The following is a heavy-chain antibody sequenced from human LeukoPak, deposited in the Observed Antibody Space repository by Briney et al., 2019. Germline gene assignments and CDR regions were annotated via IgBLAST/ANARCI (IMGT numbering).Heavy chain of an antibody. CDR1: GYTFTSYD. V-gene: IGHV1-8*01. CDR3: ARGLGRWLQCIFDY. Sequence: GASVKVSCKASGYTFTSYDINWVRQATGQGLEWMGWMNPNSGNTGYAQKFQGRVTMTRNTSISTAYMELSSLRSEDTAVYYCARGLGRWLQCIFDYWGQGTLVTVSS. CDR2: MNPNSGNT. D-gene: IGHD5-24*01. J-gene: IGHJ4*02.